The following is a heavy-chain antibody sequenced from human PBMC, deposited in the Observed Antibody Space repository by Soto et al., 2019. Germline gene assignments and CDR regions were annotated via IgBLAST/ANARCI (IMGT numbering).Heavy chain of an antibody. Sequence: GGSLRLSCAASGFTVSSNYMSWVRQAPGEGLEWVSVLYSVGTTYYADSVKGRFTISRDNSKNMLYLQMNSLRAEDTAVYYCARTGEGTTGLNWFHPWGQGTLVTVSS. CDR2: LYSVGTT. D-gene: IGHD1-1*01. CDR3: ARTGEGTTGLNWFHP. V-gene: IGHV3-66*01. CDR1: GFTVSSNY. J-gene: IGHJ5*02.